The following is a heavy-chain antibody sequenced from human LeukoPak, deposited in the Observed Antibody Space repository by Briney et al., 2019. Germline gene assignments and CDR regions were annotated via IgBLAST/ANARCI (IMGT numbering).Heavy chain of an antibody. CDR3: ARDRRNYYDSSGYYDY. J-gene: IGHJ4*02. CDR1: GFTFSSYW. Sequence: GGSLRLSCAASGFTFSSYWMSWVRQAPGKGLEWVANIKQDGSEKYYVDSVKGRFTISRDNTKNSLYLQMNSLRAEDTAVYYCARDRRNYYDSSGYYDYWGQGTLVTVSS. CDR2: IKQDGSEK. V-gene: IGHV3-7*01. D-gene: IGHD3-22*01.